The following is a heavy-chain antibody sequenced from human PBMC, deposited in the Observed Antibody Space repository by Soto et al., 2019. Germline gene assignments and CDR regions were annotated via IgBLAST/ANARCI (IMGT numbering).Heavy chain of an antibody. CDR2: ISWNSGSI. J-gene: IGHJ4*02. CDR3: AIVATSPTVGRLYQ. Sequence: EVQLVESGGGLVQPGRSVRLSCAASGFTFDDYGMHWVRQAPGKGLEWVSGISWNSGSIGYADSVKGRFIISRDNAKNSLYLQMNNPGPEDTAFYFCAIVATSPTVGRLYQWGQGTLFTVSS. D-gene: IGHD2-2*01. CDR1: GFTFDDYG. V-gene: IGHV3-9*01.